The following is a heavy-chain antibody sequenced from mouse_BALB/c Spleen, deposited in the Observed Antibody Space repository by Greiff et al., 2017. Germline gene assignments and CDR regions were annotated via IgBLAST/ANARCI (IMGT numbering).Heavy chain of an antibody. V-gene: IGHV2-6-7*01. CDR2: IWGDGST. CDR3: ARAYYYGSPYAMDY. CDR1: GFSLTGYG. D-gene: IGHD1-1*01. J-gene: IGHJ4*01. Sequence: VKLQESGPGLVAPSQSLSITCTVSGFSLTGYGVNWVRQPPGKGLEWLGMIWGDGSTDYNSALKSRLSISKDNSKSQVFLKMNSLQTDDTARYYCARAYYYGSPYAMDYWGQGTSVTVSS.